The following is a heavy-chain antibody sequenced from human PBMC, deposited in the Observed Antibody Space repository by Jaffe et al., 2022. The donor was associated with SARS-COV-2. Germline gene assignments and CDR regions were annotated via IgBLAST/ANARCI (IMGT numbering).Heavy chain of an antibody. Sequence: EVKLVESGGGLVQPGGSLRLSCSASGFALTDYTMYWVRQAPGKGLEYVSAIGPRGDSTWNADSVKGRFAISRDTSKNELYLQMSSLRPEDTAVYYCVKDLHVTFDYWGQGALVTVSS. V-gene: IGHV3-64D*09. J-gene: IGHJ4*02. CDR3: VKDLHVTFDY. CDR2: IGPRGDST. CDR1: GFALTDYT. D-gene: IGHD3-10*02.